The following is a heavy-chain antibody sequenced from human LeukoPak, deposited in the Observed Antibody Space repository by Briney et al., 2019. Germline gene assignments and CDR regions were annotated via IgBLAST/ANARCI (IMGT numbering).Heavy chain of an antibody. D-gene: IGHD2-15*01. Sequence: GGSLRLSCAASGFTFSSYAMSWVRQAPGKGLEWVSAISGSGGSTYYADSVKGRFTISRDNSKNTLYLQMNSLRAEDTAVYYCAKSQLSRWYYYYGMDVWGQRTTVTVSS. CDR3: AKSQLSRWYYYYGMDV. J-gene: IGHJ6*02. CDR1: GFTFSSYA. V-gene: IGHV3-23*01. CDR2: ISGSGGST.